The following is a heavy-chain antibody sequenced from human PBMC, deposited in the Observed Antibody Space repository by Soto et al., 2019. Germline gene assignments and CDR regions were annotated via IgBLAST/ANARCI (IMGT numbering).Heavy chain of an antibody. Sequence: PGGSLRLSCAASGSTFSSYGMHWVRQAPGKGLEWVAVISYDGSNKYYADSVKGRFTISRDNSKNTLYLQMNSLRAEDTAVYYCAKVRWLRLNYYYGMDVWGQGTTVTV. CDR3: AKVRWLRLNYYYGMDV. J-gene: IGHJ6*02. D-gene: IGHD5-12*01. V-gene: IGHV3-30*18. CDR1: GSTFSSYG. CDR2: ISYDGSNK.